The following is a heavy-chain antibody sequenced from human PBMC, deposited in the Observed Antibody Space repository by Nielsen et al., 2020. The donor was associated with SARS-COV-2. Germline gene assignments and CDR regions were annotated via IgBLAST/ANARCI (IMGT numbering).Heavy chain of an antibody. Sequence: GGSLRLSCAASGFTFSSYAMHWVRQAPGKGLEWVAVISYDGSNKYYADSVKGRFTISRDNSKNTLYLQMNSLRAEDTAVYYCVRLGCSSTSCYNGGAFDIWGQGTMVTVSS. D-gene: IGHD2-2*02. CDR3: VRLGCSSTSCYNGGAFDI. J-gene: IGHJ3*02. CDR1: GFTFSSYA. V-gene: IGHV3-30-3*01. CDR2: ISYDGSNK.